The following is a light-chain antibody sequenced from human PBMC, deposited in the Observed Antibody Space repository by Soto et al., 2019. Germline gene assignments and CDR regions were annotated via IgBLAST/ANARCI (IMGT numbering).Light chain of an antibody. Sequence: QSVLTQPASVSGSDGQSITISCPGTSSDIGGHNFVSWYQQRPGTVPKLMLYEVSNRPSGVSNRFSGSKSGNTDSLTISGLQADDEADYYCGSYTISSLYVFGTGTKLTFL. CDR2: EVS. V-gene: IGLV2-14*01. CDR3: GSYTISSLYV. CDR1: SSDIGGHNF. J-gene: IGLJ1*01.